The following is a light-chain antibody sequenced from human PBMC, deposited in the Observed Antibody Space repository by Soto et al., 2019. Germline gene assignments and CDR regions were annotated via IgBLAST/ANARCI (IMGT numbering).Light chain of an antibody. Sequence: ETTLTQSPATLSASPGERVTLSCRATQSVTYNLAWYQQKPGQAPRLLIYGASTRPTGIPARFSGRGSGTEFTLTITSLQSEDFAVYYCQRYNDWLWTFGQGTKVEIK. CDR2: GAS. J-gene: IGKJ1*01. CDR3: QRYNDWLWT. CDR1: QSVTYN. V-gene: IGKV3-15*01.